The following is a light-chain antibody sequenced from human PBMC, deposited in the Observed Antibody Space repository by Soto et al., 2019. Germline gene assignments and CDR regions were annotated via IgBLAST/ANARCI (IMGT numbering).Light chain of an antibody. CDR2: RNN. CDR3: ATCDDSLRVVL. J-gene: IGLJ2*01. Sequence: QAVVTQPPSASGTPGQRVTISCSGGRSNIGSNYVYWYHHLPGTTPKLLIYRNNQRPSGVPDRLSASKSGTSASLAISGLRSEDEALYYCATCDDSLRVVLFGGGTKLTVL. V-gene: IGLV1-47*01. CDR1: RSNIGSNY.